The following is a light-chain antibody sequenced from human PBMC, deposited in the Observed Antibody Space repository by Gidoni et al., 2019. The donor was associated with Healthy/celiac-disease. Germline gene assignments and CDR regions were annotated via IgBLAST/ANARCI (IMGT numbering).Light chain of an antibody. Sequence: DIQMTQSPSSLSASVGARVTITCQASQDISNYLHWYQQKPGKAPKLLIYDASNLETGVPSRFSGSGSGTDFTFTISSLQPEDIATYYCQQYDNLPRTFGQGTRLEIK. CDR3: QQYDNLPRT. CDR2: DAS. J-gene: IGKJ5*01. CDR1: QDISNY. V-gene: IGKV1-33*01.